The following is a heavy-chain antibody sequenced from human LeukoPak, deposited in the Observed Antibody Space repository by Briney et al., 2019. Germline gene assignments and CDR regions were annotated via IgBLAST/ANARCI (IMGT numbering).Heavy chain of an antibody. Sequence: GESLRLSCVGSAFTFSTYWMSWVRQGPGKGLEWVASVHPDGYLRHHVDSVNGRFTISRDNAKNSVFLQMDSLRAEDTAVYYCARLFGGVTTFDYWGQGTLVSVSS. CDR2: VHPDGYLR. CDR3: ARLFGGVTTFDY. D-gene: IGHD3-10*01. V-gene: IGHV3-7*01. J-gene: IGHJ4*02. CDR1: AFTFSTYW.